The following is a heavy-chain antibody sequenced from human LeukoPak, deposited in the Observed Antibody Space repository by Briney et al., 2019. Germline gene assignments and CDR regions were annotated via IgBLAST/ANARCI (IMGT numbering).Heavy chain of an antibody. D-gene: IGHD6-6*01. Sequence: VASVKVSCKASGGTFSSYAISWVRQAPGQGLEWMGGIIPIFGTANYAQKFQGRVTITTDESTSTAYMELSSLRSEDTAVYYCAVLRGGRGYSSSPGYFDYWGQGTLVTVSS. CDR1: GGTFSSYA. V-gene: IGHV1-69*05. J-gene: IGHJ4*02. CDR3: AVLRGGRGYSSSPGYFDY. CDR2: IIPIFGTA.